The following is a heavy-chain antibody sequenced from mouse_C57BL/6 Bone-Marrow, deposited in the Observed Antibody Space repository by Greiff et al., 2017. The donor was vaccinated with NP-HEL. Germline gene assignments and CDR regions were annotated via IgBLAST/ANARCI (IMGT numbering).Heavy chain of an antibody. CDR2: IHPNSGST. CDR1: GYTFTSYW. V-gene: IGHV1-64*01. CDR3: ARRDYGYYYFDY. J-gene: IGHJ2*01. D-gene: IGHD2-2*01. Sequence: QVQLQQPGAELVKPGASVKLSCKASGYTFTSYWMHWVKQRPGQGLEWIGMIHPNSGSTNYNEKFKSKATLTVDKSSSTAYMQLSSLTSEDSAVYYCARRDYGYYYFDYWGQGTTLTVSS.